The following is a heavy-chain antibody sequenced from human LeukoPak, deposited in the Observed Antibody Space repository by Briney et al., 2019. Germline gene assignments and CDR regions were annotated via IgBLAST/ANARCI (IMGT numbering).Heavy chain of an antibody. V-gene: IGHV1-69*13. CDR3: AREEYSGYDLVYYFDY. Sequence: SVKVSCKASGGTFSSYAISWVRQAPGQGLEWMGGIIPIFGTADYAQKFQGRVTITADESTSSAYMELSSLRSEDTAVYYCAREEYSGYDLVYYFDYWGQGTLVTVSS. J-gene: IGHJ4*02. CDR2: IIPIFGTA. CDR1: GGTFSSYA. D-gene: IGHD5-12*01.